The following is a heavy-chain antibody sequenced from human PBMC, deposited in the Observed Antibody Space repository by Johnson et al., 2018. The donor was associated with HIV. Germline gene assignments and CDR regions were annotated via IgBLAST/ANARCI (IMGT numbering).Heavy chain of an antibody. CDR1: GFTFSNAW. Sequence: VLLVESGGGGVQPGRSLRLSCAASGFTFSNAWMSWVRQAPGKGLEWVSGINWNGGTTGYADSVKGRFTISRDNAKNSLYLQMNSLRAEDTAVYYCARDRGYSGSYFGAFDIWGQGTMVTVSS. CDR2: INWNGGTT. D-gene: IGHD1-26*01. V-gene: IGHV3-20*04. J-gene: IGHJ3*02. CDR3: ARDRGYSGSYFGAFDI.